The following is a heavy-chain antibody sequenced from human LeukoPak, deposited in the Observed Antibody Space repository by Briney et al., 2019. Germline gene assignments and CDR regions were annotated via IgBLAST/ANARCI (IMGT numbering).Heavy chain of an antibody. V-gene: IGHV3-23*01. CDR1: GFTFSSYA. CDR2: ITGSGVST. D-gene: IGHD3-3*01. J-gene: IGHJ4*02. CDR3: AKGHLFRYFDY. Sequence: GGSLRLSCAASGFTFSSYAMSWVRQAPGKGLEWVSTITGSGVSTYYADSVKGRFTISRDNSKNTLYLQMNSLRAEDTAVYYCAKGHLFRYFDYWGQGTLVTVSS.